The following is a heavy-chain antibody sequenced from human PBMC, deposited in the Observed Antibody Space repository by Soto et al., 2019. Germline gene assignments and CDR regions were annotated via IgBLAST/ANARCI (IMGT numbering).Heavy chain of an antibody. CDR3: AADIYCFSSTSCYKLTQGMDV. V-gene: IGHV1-58*01. Sequence: SVKVSCKASGFTFTSSAVQWVRQARGQRLEWIGWIVVGSGNTNYAQKFQERVTITRDMSTSTAYMELSSLRSEDTAVYYCAADIYCFSSTSCYKLTQGMDVWGQGTTVTVYS. J-gene: IGHJ6*02. CDR1: GFTFTSSA. CDR2: IVVGSGNT. D-gene: IGHD2-2*02.